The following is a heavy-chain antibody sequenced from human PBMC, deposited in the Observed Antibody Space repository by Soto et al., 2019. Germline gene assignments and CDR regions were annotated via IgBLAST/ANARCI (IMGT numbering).Heavy chain of an antibody. V-gene: IGHV1-3*01. Sequence: GASVKVSCKASGYTFTSYAMHWVRQAPGQRLEWMGWINAGNGNTKYSQKFQGRVTITRDTSASTAYMELSSLRSEDTAVYYCARYAAATGRLFDYWGQGTLVTVSS. CDR1: GYTFTSYA. J-gene: IGHJ4*02. CDR3: ARYAAATGRLFDY. CDR2: INAGNGNT. D-gene: IGHD2-2*01.